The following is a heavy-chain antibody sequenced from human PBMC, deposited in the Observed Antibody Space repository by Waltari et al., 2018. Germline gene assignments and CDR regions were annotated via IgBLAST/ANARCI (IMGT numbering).Heavy chain of an antibody. CDR1: GGSISSYY. D-gene: IGHD6-19*01. CDR2: IYYSGST. Sequence: QVQLQESGPGLVKPSETLSRTCPVSGGSISSYYWRWIRQPPGKGLEWIGYIYYSGSTNYNPSLKSRVTISVDTSKNQFSLKLSSVTAADTAVYYCARDQGVTVAGVFDYWGQGTLVTVSS. CDR3: ARDQGVTVAGVFDY. J-gene: IGHJ4*02. V-gene: IGHV4-59*01.